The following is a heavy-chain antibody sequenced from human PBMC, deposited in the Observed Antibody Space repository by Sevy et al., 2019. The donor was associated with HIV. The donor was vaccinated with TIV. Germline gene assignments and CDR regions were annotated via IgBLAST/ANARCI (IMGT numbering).Heavy chain of an antibody. J-gene: IGHJ6*02. D-gene: IGHD1-7*01. CDR2: VYPNSGGT. V-gene: IGHV1-2*06. Sequence: ASVNVSCKASGYTFTGDYLHWVRQAPGQGLEWMGRVYPNSGGTNYARKFQGRITMTRDTSISTAYMELNRLKFDDTAVYYCARDGGGGTTSSGMDVWGQGTTVTVSS. CDR1: GYTFTGDY. CDR3: ARDGGGGTTSSGMDV.